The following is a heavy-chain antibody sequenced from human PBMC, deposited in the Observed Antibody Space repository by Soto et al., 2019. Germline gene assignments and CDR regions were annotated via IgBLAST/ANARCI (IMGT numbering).Heavy chain of an antibody. J-gene: IGHJ6*02. CDR3: ARGQPSRLYAFWSGYSWDYYYYGMDV. Sequence: SVKVSCKASGGTFSSYAISWVRQAPGQGLEWMGGIIPIFGTANYAQKFQGRVTITADKSTSTAYMELSSLRSEDTAVYYCARGQPSRLYAFWSGYSWDYYYYGMDVWGQGTTVTVSS. CDR2: IIPIFGTA. CDR1: GGTFSSYA. D-gene: IGHD3-3*01. V-gene: IGHV1-69*06.